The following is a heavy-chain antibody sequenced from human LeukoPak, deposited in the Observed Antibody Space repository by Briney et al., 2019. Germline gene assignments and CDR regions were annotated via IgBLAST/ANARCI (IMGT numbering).Heavy chain of an antibody. CDR3: ARRGPYYDYVWGSEHFDY. J-gene: IGHJ4*02. CDR2: IYSGGST. D-gene: IGHD3-16*01. Sequence: GGSLRLSCAASGFTVSSNYMSWVRQAPGKGLEWVSVIYSGGSTYYADSVKGRFTISRDNSKNTLYLQMNSLRAEDTAVYYCARRGPYYDYVWGSEHFDYWGQGTLVTVSS. V-gene: IGHV3-66*01. CDR1: GFTVSSNY.